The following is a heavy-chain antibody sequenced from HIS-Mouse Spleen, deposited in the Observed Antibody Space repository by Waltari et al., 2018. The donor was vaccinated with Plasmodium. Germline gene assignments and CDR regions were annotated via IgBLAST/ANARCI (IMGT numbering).Heavy chain of an antibody. D-gene: IGHD6-13*01. CDR3: ASSWYWYFDL. CDR2: IKQDGSEK. V-gene: IGHV3-7*01. Sequence: EVQLVESGGGLVQPGGSLRLSCAASGFTLISYWMRWVRQAPGKGLEWVANIKQDGSEKYYVDSVKGRFTISRDNAKNSLYLQMNSLRAEDTAVYYCASSWYWYFDLWGRGTLVTVSS. CDR1: GFTLISYW. J-gene: IGHJ2*01.